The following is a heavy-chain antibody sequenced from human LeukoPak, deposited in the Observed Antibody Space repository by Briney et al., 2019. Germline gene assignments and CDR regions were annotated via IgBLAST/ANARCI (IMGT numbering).Heavy chain of an antibody. CDR2: ISSSSSTI. V-gene: IGHV3-48*01. Sequence: PGGSLRLSCAASGFTFSSNSMNWVRQAPGKGLEWVSYISSSSSTIYYADSVKGRFTISRDNAKNSLYLQMNSLRAEDTAVYYCARESGQLLFAFYYWGQGTLVTVSS. D-gene: IGHD2-2*01. CDR1: GFTFSSNS. CDR3: ARESGQLLFAFYY. J-gene: IGHJ4*02.